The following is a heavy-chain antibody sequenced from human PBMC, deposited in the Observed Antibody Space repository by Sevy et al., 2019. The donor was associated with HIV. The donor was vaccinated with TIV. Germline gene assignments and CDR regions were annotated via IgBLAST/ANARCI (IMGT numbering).Heavy chain of an antibody. V-gene: IGHV3-7*01. CDR3: VREGLGGYSYSLDY. D-gene: IGHD5-18*01. CDR2: MKEDGSEK. J-gene: IGHJ4*02. CDR1: GFSFSSYW. Sequence: GGSLRLSCAASGFSFSSYWMSWVRQAPGKGLEWVATMKEDGSEKYYVDSVEGRFTISRDNAKNSLYLQMNSLRAEDTAVYFCVREGLGGYSYSLDYWGQGALVTVSS.